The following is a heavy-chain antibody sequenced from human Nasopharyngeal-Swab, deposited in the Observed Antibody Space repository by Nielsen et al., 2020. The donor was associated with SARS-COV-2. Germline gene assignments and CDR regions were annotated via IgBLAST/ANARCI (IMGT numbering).Heavy chain of an antibody. V-gene: IGHV3-30*18. D-gene: IGHD3-10*01. J-gene: IGHJ6*02. CDR2: ISYDGSNK. Sequence: GGSLSLSCAASGFIFSIYGMHWVRQVPGKVLEWVAVISYDGSNKYYADSVTGRFTISRDNSKNTLYLQMNSLRAEDTAVYYCAKSPITMVRGVIIASYYYYGMDVWGQGTTVTVSS. CDR1: GFIFSIYG. CDR3: AKSPITMVRGVIIASYYYYGMDV.